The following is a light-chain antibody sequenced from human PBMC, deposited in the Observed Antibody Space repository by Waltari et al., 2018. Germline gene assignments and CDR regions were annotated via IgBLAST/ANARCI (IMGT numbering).Light chain of an antibody. Sequence: QSVLSQPPSASATPGQRVTISCSGSTSDIGSNTVNWHQQLPGAAPKLLIYKNDQRPSGVPDRFSGSKSGTSASLAISGLQSEDEADYYCAAWDDSLNGYVFGNGTRVTVL. CDR2: KND. J-gene: IGLJ1*01. CDR3: AAWDDSLNGYV. CDR1: TSDIGSNT. V-gene: IGLV1-44*01.